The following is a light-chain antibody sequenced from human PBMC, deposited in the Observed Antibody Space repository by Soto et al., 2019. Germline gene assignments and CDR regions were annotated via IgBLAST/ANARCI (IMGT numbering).Light chain of an antibody. CDR2: KAS. J-gene: IGKJ1*01. Sequence: DIQMTQSPSTLSASVGDRVSINCRANQSISAWLAWYQQKPGKAPRLLIYKASTLEIGVPSRFSGSGSGTEFTLTISSLQPDDVATYYCQQYNDYSWTFGQGTKVDIK. CDR1: QSISAW. CDR3: QQYNDYSWT. V-gene: IGKV1-5*03.